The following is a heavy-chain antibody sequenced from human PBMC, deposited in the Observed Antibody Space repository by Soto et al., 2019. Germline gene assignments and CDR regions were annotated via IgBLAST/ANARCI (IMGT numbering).Heavy chain of an antibody. Sequence: ASVKVSCKASGYTFTSYYIRWVRQAPGQGLEWMGIINPSGGSTSYAQKFQGRVTMTRDTSTSTVYMELSSLRSEDTAVYYCARDRIFLTGYYYYYYYYGMDVWGQGTTVTVSS. CDR2: INPSGGST. D-gene: IGHD3-9*01. V-gene: IGHV1-46*03. J-gene: IGHJ6*02. CDR3: ARDRIFLTGYYYYYYYYGMDV. CDR1: GYTFTSYY.